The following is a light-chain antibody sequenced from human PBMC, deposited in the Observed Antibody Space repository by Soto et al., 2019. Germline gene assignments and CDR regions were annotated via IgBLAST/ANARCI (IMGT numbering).Light chain of an antibody. J-gene: IGKJ1*01. CDR2: KAS. Sequence: IHMTQSPSTLSGSVGDRVTITCRASQTISSWLAWYQQKPGKAPKILIYKASTLKSGVPSRFSGSLSGTEFNLTISSLQTDDFATYYCQHYNSYSEAFGQGTKVDIK. V-gene: IGKV1-5*03. CDR1: QTISSW. CDR3: QHYNSYSEA.